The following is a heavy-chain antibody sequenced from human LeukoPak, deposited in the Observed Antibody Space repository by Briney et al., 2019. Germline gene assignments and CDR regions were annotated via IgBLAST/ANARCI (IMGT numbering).Heavy chain of an antibody. D-gene: IGHD1-14*01. CDR2: IIPIFGTA. J-gene: IGHJ5*02. CDR1: GGTFSSYA. CDR3: ARIPDAGTVPTFDP. Sequence: ASVKVSCKASGGTFSSYAISWVRQAPGQGLEWMGGIIPIFGTANSAQKFQGRVTITADESTSTAYMELSSLRSEDTAVYYCARIPDAGTVPTFDPWGQGTLVTVSS. V-gene: IGHV1-69*13.